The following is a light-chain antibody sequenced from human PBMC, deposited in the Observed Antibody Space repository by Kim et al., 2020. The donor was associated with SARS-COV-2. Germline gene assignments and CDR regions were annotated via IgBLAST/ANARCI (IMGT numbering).Light chain of an antibody. CDR1: SSNIGSNT. Sequence: ELTQPPSASGTPGQRVTISCSGSSSNIGSNTVSWYQQFPGTAPKLLIYSDNQRPSGVPDRFSASESGSSASLAISGLQSDDEADYYCAAWDDSLNGRGVFGGGTQLTVL. V-gene: IGLV1-44*01. J-gene: IGLJ3*02. CDR2: SDN. CDR3: AAWDDSLNGRGV.